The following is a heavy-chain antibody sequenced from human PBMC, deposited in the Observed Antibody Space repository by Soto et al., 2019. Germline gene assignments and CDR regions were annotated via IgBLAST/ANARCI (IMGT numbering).Heavy chain of an antibody. V-gene: IGHV1-18*01. CDR2: ISAYNGNT. Sequence: QVQLVQSGAEVKKPGASVKVSCKASGYTFSSHGISWVRQAPGQGLEWMGWISAYNGNTNYEQKLQGRVTVTTDTSTRTADMEPRSLRSDDTAVYYCAVSDIVVVPSVMRATMYYNYYGMDVWGQGTTVTVSS. J-gene: IGHJ6*02. D-gene: IGHD2-2*01. CDR3: AVSDIVVVPSVMRATMYYNYYGMDV. CDR1: GYTFSSHG.